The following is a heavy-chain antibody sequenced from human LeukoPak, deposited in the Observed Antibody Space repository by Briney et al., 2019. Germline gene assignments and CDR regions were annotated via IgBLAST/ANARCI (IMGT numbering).Heavy chain of an antibody. CDR3: AEAPKYCSGGSCYSFYFDY. CDR1: GGSFSGYY. Sequence: SETLSLTCAVYGGSFSGYYWSRIRQPPGKGLEWIGEINHSGSTNYNPSLKSRVTISVDTSKNQFSLKLSSVTAADTAVYYCAEAPKYCSGGSCYSFYFDYWGQGTLVTVSS. CDR2: INHSGST. D-gene: IGHD2-15*01. V-gene: IGHV4-34*01. J-gene: IGHJ4*02.